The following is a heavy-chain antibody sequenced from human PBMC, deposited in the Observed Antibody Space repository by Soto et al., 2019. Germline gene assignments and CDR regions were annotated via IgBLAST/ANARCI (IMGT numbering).Heavy chain of an antibody. V-gene: IGHV3-73*02. CDR2: IRSKANSYAT. D-gene: IGHD3-22*01. Sequence: EVQLVESGGGLVQPGGSLKLSCAASGFTFSASTMHWVRQASGKGLEWVGRIRSKANSYATDYAASVKGRFTISRDDSKHTAYLQMNSLKTEDTAVYYCTRGYDNDGEDYWGQGTLVTVSS. J-gene: IGHJ4*02. CDR3: TRGYDNDGEDY. CDR1: GFTFSAST.